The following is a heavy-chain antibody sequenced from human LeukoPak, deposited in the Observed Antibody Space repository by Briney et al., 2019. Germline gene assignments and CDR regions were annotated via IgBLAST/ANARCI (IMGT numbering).Heavy chain of an antibody. CDR1: GFTFSSYA. CDR3: ARDVGEITMVRGVPFDYYGMDV. Sequence: PGRSLRLSCAPSGFTFSSYAMHWVRQAPGKGLEWVAVVSYDGSNKYYADSVKGRFTISRDNSRNTLYLQMNSLRAEDTAVYYCARDVGEITMVRGVPFDYYGMDVWGQGTTVTVSS. CDR2: VSYDGSNK. J-gene: IGHJ6*02. D-gene: IGHD3-10*01. V-gene: IGHV3-30-3*01.